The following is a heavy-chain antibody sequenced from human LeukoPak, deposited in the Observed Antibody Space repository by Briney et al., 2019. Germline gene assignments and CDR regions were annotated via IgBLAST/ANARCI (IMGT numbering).Heavy chain of an antibody. V-gene: IGHV3-21*01. J-gene: IGHJ6*04. D-gene: IGHD3-10*02. CDR1: GFTFSRYT. CDR2: ISGSSTYI. Sequence: GGSLRLSCAASGFTFSRYTMNWVRQAPGKGLEWVSSISGSSTYIYYADSVKGRFTISRDNAKNSLYLQMNSLRAEDTAVYYCAELGITMIGGVWGKGTTVTISS. CDR3: AELGITMIGGV.